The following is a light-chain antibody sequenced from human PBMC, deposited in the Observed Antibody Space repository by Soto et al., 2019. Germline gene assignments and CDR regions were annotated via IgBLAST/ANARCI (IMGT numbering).Light chain of an antibody. CDR2: DAS. Sequence: EIVLTQSPATLSLSPGERGTLSCRASQSVSSYLAWYQQKPGQAPRLLIYDASNRATGIPARVSGSGSGTDFTLTISSLEPEDFAVYYCQQRSNWPITFGQGTRLEIK. CDR3: QQRSNWPIT. V-gene: IGKV3-11*01. J-gene: IGKJ5*01. CDR1: QSVSSY.